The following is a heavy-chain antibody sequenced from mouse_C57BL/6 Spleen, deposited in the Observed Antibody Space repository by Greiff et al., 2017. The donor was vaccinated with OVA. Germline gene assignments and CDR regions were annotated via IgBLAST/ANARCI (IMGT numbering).Heavy chain of an antibody. CDR2: IYPSDSET. J-gene: IGHJ2*01. V-gene: IGHV1-61*01. CDR3: ASLYYGSSSFDY. Sequence: QVQLQQSGAELVRPGSSVKLSCKASGYTFTSYWMDWVKQRPGQGLEWIGNIYPSDSETHYNQKFKDKATLTVDKSSSTAYMQLSSLTSEDSAVYYCASLYYGSSSFDYWGQGTTLTVSS. D-gene: IGHD1-1*01. CDR1: GYTFTSYW.